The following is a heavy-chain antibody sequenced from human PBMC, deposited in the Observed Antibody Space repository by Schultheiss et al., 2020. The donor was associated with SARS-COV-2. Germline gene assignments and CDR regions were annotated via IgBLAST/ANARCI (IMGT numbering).Heavy chain of an antibody. CDR1: GGSLTSHY. V-gene: IGHV4-59*11. J-gene: IGHJ3*02. Sequence: SETLSLTCTVSGGSLTSHYWTWIRQSPGKGLEWIGEVSQAGSTKYNPSLKSRVTISVDTSKNQFSLKLSSVTAADTAVYYCARVRVVATSADAFDIWGQGTMVTVSS. D-gene: IGHD5-12*01. CDR2: VSQAGST. CDR3: ARVRVVATSADAFDI.